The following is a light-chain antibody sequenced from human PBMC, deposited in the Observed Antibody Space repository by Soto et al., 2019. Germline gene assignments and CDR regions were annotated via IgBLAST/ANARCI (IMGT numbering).Light chain of an antibody. J-gene: IGKJ5*01. Sequence: EKVMRQPPATPSVYPGDRATLSSRTSQSVGSVLAWYQQKRGQAPRLLIYGASTRATGIPVRFSCSASGTEFTLTISGLQPEDFAVYYCQQYKNWPPITFGQGTRLEIK. CDR1: QSVGSV. V-gene: IGKV3-15*01. CDR2: GAS. CDR3: QQYKNWPPIT.